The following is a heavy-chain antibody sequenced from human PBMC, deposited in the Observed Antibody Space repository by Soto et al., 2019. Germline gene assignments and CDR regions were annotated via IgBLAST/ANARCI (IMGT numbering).Heavy chain of an antibody. D-gene: IGHD3-22*01. CDR2: ISSSGDSS. Sequence: PGGSLRLSCVGSGITFSTSAMNWVRQAPGKGLEWVSGISSSGDSSHYADSVKGRFTISRDNAKNSLYLQMNSLRAEDTAVYYCARHDYYDSSGSSYYGMDVWGQGTTVTVSS. V-gene: IGHV3-23*01. CDR3: ARHDYYDSSGSSYYGMDV. J-gene: IGHJ6*02. CDR1: GITFSTSA.